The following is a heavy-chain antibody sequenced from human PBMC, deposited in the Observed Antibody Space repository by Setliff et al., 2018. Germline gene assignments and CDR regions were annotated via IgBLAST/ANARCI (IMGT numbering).Heavy chain of an antibody. CDR2: ISGYGSRT. V-gene: IGHV3-23*01. D-gene: IGHD2-15*01. J-gene: IGHJ4*02. CDR1: GFTFSSYT. CDR3: ARTCSGSGCYAGLES. Sequence: PGGSLRLSCAASGFTFSSYTMNWVRQAPGKGLEWVSGISGYGSRTYYADSVKGRSTISRDNSKNTLYLQMNSLRPEDTAVYYCARTCSGSGCYAGLESWGQGTPVTVSS.